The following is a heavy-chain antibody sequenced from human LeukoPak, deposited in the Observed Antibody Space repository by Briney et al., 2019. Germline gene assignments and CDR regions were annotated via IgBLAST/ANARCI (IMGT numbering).Heavy chain of an antibody. CDR1: GFTFDDYG. CDR3: ARDLQTPFHDSSAMEI. Sequence: GGSLRLACAASGFTFDDYGMTWVRHVPGKGLEWVSGINWNGGTTGYADSVKGRFVISRVNAKNSLYLQINSLRDEDTALYYCARDLQTPFHDSSAMEIWGQGTMVTVSS. J-gene: IGHJ3*02. CDR2: INWNGGTT. V-gene: IGHV3-20*04. D-gene: IGHD3-22*01.